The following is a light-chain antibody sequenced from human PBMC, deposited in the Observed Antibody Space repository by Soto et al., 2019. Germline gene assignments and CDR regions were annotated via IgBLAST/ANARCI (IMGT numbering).Light chain of an antibody. J-gene: IGLJ3*02. CDR3: GSCTGSRTWV. V-gene: IGLV2-14*03. CDR1: SSDVGGYKY. CDR2: DVS. Sequence: QSALTQPASVSGSPGQSITISCTGTSSDVGGYKYVSWYQQHPCKAPKLKIYDVSNRTSGVSNRFSGSKSGNTASLTISGRQAEDEADYYWGSCTGSRTWVVGGGTQLTVL.